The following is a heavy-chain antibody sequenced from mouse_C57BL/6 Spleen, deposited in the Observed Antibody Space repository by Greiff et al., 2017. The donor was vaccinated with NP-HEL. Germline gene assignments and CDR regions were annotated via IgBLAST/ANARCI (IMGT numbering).Heavy chain of an antibody. D-gene: IGHD4-1*01. V-gene: IGHV1-69*01. CDR3: ASQLTGFAY. Sequence: VQLQQPGAELVMPGASVKLSCKASGYTFTSYWMHWVKQRPGQGLEWIGEIDPSDSYTNYNQKFKGKSTLTVDKSSSTAYMQLSSLTSEDSAVYYCASQLTGFAYWGQGTLVTVSA. CDR1: GYTFTSYW. J-gene: IGHJ3*01. CDR2: IDPSDSYT.